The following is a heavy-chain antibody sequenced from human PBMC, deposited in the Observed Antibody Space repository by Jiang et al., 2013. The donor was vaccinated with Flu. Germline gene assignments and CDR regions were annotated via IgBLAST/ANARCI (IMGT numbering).Heavy chain of an antibody. V-gene: IGHV5-51*01. CDR3: ARWERGGTYYFDY. J-gene: IGHJ4*02. CDR1: SYW. CDR2: IYPGDSDT. Sequence: SYWIGWVRQMPGKGLEWMGIIYPGDSDTRYSPSFQGQVTISADKSISTAYLQWSSLKASDTAMYYCARWERGGTYYFDYWGQGTLVTVSS. D-gene: IGHD1-26*01.